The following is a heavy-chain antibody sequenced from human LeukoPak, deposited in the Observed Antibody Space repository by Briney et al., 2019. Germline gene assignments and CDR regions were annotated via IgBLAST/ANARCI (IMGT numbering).Heavy chain of an antibody. CDR1: GFTLSSYE. V-gene: IGHV3-48*03. CDR2: ISSSGSPK. Sequence: GGSLRLSCAVSGFTLSSYEMNWVSQAPGKGLVWGSYISSSGSPKYYADSVKGRFTISRDNAKHSLYLQINSLRAEDTAVYYCARDLGLSGSYFDYWGQGTLVTVSS. J-gene: IGHJ4*02. CDR3: ARDLGLSGSYFDY. D-gene: IGHD3-10*01.